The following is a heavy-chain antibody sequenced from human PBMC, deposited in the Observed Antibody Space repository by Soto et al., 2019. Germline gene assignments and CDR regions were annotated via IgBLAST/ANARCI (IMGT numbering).Heavy chain of an antibody. Sequence: EVQLVESGGGLVQPGGSLKLSCAASGFIVSGFGIHWVRQASGKGLEWVGRIRDKGNNYATTYAASRKGRFTISRDNSETTAFLQMNSLITEDTAVYYCARYRPGSGALDYWGQGSLVTVSS. CDR3: ARYRPGSGALDY. V-gene: IGHV3-73*02. CDR2: IRDKGNNYAT. CDR1: GFIVSGFG. D-gene: IGHD3-10*01. J-gene: IGHJ4*02.